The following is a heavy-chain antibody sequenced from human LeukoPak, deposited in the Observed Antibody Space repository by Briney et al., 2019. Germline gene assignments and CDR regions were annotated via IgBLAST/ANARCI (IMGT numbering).Heavy chain of an antibody. V-gene: IGHV4-39*01. CDR3: ARLFVVTFGGYGAADF. D-gene: IGHD4/OR15-4a*01. Sequence: PSETLSLTCTVSGGSISSSSYYWGWIRQPPGKGLEWIGSIYYSGSTYYNPSLKSRVTISVDTSKNQISLKLSSVTAADTAVYYCARLFVVTFGGYGAADFWGQGTLVTVSS. CDR2: IYYSGST. J-gene: IGHJ4*02. CDR1: GGSISSSSYY.